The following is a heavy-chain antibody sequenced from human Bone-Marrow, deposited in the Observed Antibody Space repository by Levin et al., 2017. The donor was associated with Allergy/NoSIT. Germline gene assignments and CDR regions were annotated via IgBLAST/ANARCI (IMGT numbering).Heavy chain of an antibody. V-gene: IGHV1-2*02. CDR1: GYTFTGYY. Sequence: ASVKVSCKASGYTFTGYYLHWVRQAPGQGLEWMGWINPNSGDTNSAQKFQGRVTMTRDTSITTAYMELSRLTSDDTAVYYCSRERSITIFGVVPTKTFDYWGQGTLVTVSS. D-gene: IGHD3-3*01. J-gene: IGHJ4*02. CDR3: SRERSITIFGVVPTKTFDY. CDR2: INPNSGDT.